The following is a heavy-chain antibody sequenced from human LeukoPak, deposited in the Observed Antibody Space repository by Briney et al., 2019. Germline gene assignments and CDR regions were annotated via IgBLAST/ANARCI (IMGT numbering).Heavy chain of an antibody. Sequence: SVKVSRKASGGTFSSYAISWVRQAPGQGLEWMGRIIPILGIANYAQKFQGRVTITADKSTSTAYMELSSLRSEDTAVYYCARDDHWGYGGSGSDYWGQGTLVTVSS. J-gene: IGHJ4*02. CDR1: GGTFSSYA. V-gene: IGHV1-69*04. D-gene: IGHD5-12*01. CDR2: IIPILGIA. CDR3: ARDDHWGYGGSGSDY.